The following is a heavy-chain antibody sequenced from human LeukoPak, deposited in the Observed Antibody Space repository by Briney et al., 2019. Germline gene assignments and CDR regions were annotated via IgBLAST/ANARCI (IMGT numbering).Heavy chain of an antibody. V-gene: IGHV4-59*12. J-gene: IGHJ6*03. CDR2: IYYTGNT. D-gene: IGHD3-16*02. CDR1: GGAISYYY. CDR3: ARGRKIVRPTPLKTLYYMDV. Sequence: SETLSLTCTVSGGAISYYYWNWIRQPPGKELEWIGYIYYTGNTNYNPSLKSRVTISVDTSKNQFSLKLSSVTAADTAVYYCARGRKIVRPTPLKTLYYMDVWGKGTTVTVSS.